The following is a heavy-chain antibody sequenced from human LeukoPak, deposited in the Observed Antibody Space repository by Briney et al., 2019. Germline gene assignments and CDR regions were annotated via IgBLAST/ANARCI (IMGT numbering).Heavy chain of an antibody. CDR2: ISSSSSYI. Sequence: GGSLRHSCAASGFTFSRYNMNGVRQAPGKGLEWVSSISSSSSYIYYADSVKGRFTISRDNAKSSLYLQMSSLRAEHTAVYYCARDRDYYYNSGRHDAFDIWGQETMVTVSS. D-gene: IGHD3-10*01. J-gene: IGHJ3*02. CDR1: GFTFSRYN. CDR3: ARDRDYYYNSGRHDAFDI. V-gene: IGHV3-21*01.